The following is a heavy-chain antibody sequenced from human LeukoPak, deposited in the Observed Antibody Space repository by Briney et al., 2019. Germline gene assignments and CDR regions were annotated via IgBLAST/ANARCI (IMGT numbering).Heavy chain of an antibody. CDR1: EFTFSSYA. CDR3: AKDRPYGSSLGYFDY. J-gene: IGHJ4*02. V-gene: IGHV3-23*01. Sequence: GGSLRLSCAASEFTFSSYAMSWVRQSPGKGLEWVSAIIGSGSTTYYADSVKGRFTISRDNSKNTLYLQMNSLRAEDTAVYWCAKDRPYGSSLGYFDYWGQGTLVTVSS. D-gene: IGHD6-13*01. CDR2: IIGSGSTT.